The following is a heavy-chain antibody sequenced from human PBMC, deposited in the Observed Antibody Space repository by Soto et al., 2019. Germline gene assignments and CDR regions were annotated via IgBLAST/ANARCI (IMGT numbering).Heavy chain of an antibody. Sequence: SETLSLTCIVSGGSVSSVTYYWSWIRQPPGKGLEWIGYIYYSGSTNYNPSLKSRVSMSLDTSKNQFSLKLISVTAADTAVYYCARADDYKSSWFDPWGQGTLVTVSS. J-gene: IGHJ5*02. V-gene: IGHV4-61*01. CDR3: ARADDYKSSWFDP. CDR1: GGSVSSVTYY. CDR2: IYYSGST. D-gene: IGHD4-4*01.